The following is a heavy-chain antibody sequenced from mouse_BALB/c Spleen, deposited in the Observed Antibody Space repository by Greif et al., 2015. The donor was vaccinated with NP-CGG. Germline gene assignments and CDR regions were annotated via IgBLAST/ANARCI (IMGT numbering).Heavy chain of an antibody. CDR2: IYPYNGGT. D-gene: IGHD1-1*01. CDR1: GYTFTDYN. J-gene: IGHJ3*01. V-gene: IGHV1S29*02. Sequence: EVKLMESGPELVKPGASVKISCKASGYTFTDYNMHWVKQSHGMSLEWIGYIYPYNGGTGYNQKFKNKATLTVDNSSSTAYMELRSLTAEDSAVYYCARGRGISVEAWFAYFGQGTLVTVSA. CDR3: ARGRGISVEAWFAY.